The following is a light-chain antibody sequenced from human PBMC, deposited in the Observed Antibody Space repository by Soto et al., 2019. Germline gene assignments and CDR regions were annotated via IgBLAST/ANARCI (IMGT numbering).Light chain of an antibody. J-gene: IGKJ5*01. Sequence: EIVLTQSPATLSLSPGERATLSCRARQRVSSYLAWYQQKPCQAPRLLIYDSSHRATGIPARFSGSGSGTDFTLTIRSLEPEDFAVYYCQQRSNWPPRITFGQGTRMEIK. CDR2: DSS. V-gene: IGKV3-11*01. CDR3: QQRSNWPPRIT. CDR1: QRVSSY.